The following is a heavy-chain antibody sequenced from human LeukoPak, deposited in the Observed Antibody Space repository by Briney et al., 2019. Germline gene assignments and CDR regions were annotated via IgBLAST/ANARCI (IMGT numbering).Heavy chain of an antibody. CDR3: AKTWLSGWYLDY. D-gene: IGHD6-19*01. V-gene: IGHV3-23*01. J-gene: IGHJ4*02. CDR2: ISGSAVST. CDR1: GFTVSSNY. Sequence: GGSLRLSCAASGFTVSSNYMSWVRQAPGKGLEWVAAISGSAVSTNYADSVKGRFTISRVNSKNTLYLQMNSLIADDTAVYYCAKTWLSGWYLDYWGQGTLVTVSS.